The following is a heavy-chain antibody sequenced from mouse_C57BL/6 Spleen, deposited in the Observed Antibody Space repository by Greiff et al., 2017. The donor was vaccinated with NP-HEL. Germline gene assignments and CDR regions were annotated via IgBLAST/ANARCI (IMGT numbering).Heavy chain of an antibody. D-gene: IGHD2-4*01. Sequence: EVKLVESGGGLVQPGGSLSLSCAASGFTFTDYYMSWVRQPPGKALEWLGFIRNKANGYTTEYSASVKGRFTISSDNSQSILYLQMNALRAEDSATYYCARSSYDYDDYWGQGTTLTVSS. CDR2: IRNKANGYTT. CDR1: GFTFTDYY. J-gene: IGHJ2*01. CDR3: ARSSYDYDDY. V-gene: IGHV7-3*01.